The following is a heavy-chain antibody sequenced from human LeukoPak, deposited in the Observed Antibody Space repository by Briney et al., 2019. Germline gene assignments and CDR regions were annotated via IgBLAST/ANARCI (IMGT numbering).Heavy chain of an antibody. CDR3: ARSTSPYYSADF. J-gene: IGHJ4*02. CDR1: GYSFTSYW. CDR2: IYPGDSET. D-gene: IGHD3-22*01. Sequence: GESLKISCKGSGYSFTSYWIGWVRQMPGKGLEWMGIIYPGDSETRYSPSFQGQVTISVDKSINTAYLQWSSLRASDTAMYYCARSTSPYYSADFWGQGTLVAVSS. V-gene: IGHV5-51*01.